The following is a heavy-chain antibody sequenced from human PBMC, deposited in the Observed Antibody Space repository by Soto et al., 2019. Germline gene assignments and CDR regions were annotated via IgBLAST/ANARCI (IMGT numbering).Heavy chain of an antibody. CDR2: IYPGDSHT. D-gene: IGHD2-21*02. CDR1: AYSFTTYS. Sequence: GESLKISCEGSAYSFTTYSIAWVRQMPGKGLEWMGIIYPGDSHTTYSPSFQGQVTISADKSISTAYLQWSRLKASDSATYYCERQGVTHYAMDAWGQGNTVTVS. CDR3: ERQGVTHYAMDA. J-gene: IGHJ6*02. V-gene: IGHV5-51*01.